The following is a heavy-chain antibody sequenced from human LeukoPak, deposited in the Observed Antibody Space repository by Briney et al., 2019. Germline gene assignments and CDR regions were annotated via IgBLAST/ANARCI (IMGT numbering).Heavy chain of an antibody. CDR2: ISGDESST. Sequence: GGSLRLSCAASGFTFSSYWMHWVRQAPGKGLVWVSRISGDESSTSYADSVKGRFTISRDNAKDTLFLQMDSLRAEDTAVYYCAGGSTLDRGLVYYWGQGTLVTVSS. CDR1: GFTFSSYW. J-gene: IGHJ4*02. D-gene: IGHD3-10*01. CDR3: AGGSTLDRGLVYY. V-gene: IGHV3-74*01.